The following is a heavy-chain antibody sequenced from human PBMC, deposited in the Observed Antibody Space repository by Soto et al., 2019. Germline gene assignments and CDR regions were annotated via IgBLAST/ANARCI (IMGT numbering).Heavy chain of an antibody. Sequence: ASVEVSCKASGYTFTTYFVHWVRQAPGQGFEWLGRINPTGGDTVYAQKFQGRVTVTRDTSTSTVYIELGSLTSKDTAVYYCARGSYASNVFIMDVWGQGTAVTVSS. J-gene: IGHJ6*02. CDR2: INPTGGDT. CDR3: ARGSYASNVFIMDV. D-gene: IGHD2-2*01. CDR1: GYTFTTYF. V-gene: IGHV1-46*01.